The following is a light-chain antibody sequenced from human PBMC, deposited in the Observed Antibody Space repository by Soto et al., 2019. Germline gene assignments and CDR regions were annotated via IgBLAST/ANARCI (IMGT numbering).Light chain of an antibody. Sequence: ILMTQSPATLSVSPGERATLSCRARQSINSNLAWYQQKPGQAPRLLMFRASIRATGFPARFSGSGSGTEFNITISSLQSEDSAIYYCQQYNNWPRATFGGGTKVDIK. V-gene: IGKV3-15*01. CDR3: QQYNNWPRAT. CDR1: QSINSN. J-gene: IGKJ4*01. CDR2: RAS.